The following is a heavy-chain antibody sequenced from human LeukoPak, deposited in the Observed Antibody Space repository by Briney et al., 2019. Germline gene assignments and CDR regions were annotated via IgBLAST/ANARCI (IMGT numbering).Heavy chain of an antibody. Sequence: GGSLRLSCAASGFTFSSYWMSWVRQSSGKGLEWVANIKPDGSEKYFMDSVKGRFTISRDNGKNALYLEMNSLRAEDTAEYFCARERMYSGSGSTYPYYDYWGQGTLVTVS. D-gene: IGHD3-10*01. CDR1: GFTFSSYW. CDR2: IKPDGSEK. J-gene: IGHJ4*02. V-gene: IGHV3-7*01. CDR3: ARERMYSGSGSTYPYYDY.